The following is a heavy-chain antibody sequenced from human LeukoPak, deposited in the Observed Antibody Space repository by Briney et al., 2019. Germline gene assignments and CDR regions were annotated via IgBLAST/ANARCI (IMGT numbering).Heavy chain of an antibody. CDR1: GGTFSSYA. J-gene: IGHJ4*02. V-gene: IGHV1-69*05. CDR3: ARGMYYYDSSGPSGVDY. CDR2: IIPIFGTA. D-gene: IGHD3-22*01. Sequence: GSSVKVSCKASGGTFSSYAISWVRQAPGQGLEWMGRIIPIFGTANYAQKFQGRVTITTDESTSTAYMESSSLRSEDTAVYYCARGMYYYDSSGPSGVDYWGQGTLVTVSS.